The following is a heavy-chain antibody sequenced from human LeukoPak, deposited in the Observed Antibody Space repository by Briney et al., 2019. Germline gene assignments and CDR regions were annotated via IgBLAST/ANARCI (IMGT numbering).Heavy chain of an antibody. CDR2: INPSGGST. Sequence: GASVKVSCKASGYTFTSYYMHWVRQAPGQGLEWMGIINPSGGSTSYAQKFQGRVTMTRDTSTSTVYMELSSLRSEDTAVYYCARDQGGSGYDFWASGYWGQGTLVTVSS. CDR3: ARDQGGSGYDFWASGY. J-gene: IGHJ4*02. D-gene: IGHD5-12*01. V-gene: IGHV1-46*01. CDR1: GYTFTSYY.